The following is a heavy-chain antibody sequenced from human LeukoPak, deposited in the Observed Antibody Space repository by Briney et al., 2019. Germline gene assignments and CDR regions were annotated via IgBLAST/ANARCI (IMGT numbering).Heavy chain of an antibody. CDR2: INTNTGNP. CDR1: GYTFTSYA. V-gene: IGHV7-4-1*02. D-gene: IGHD6-19*01. CDR3: ARVRIAVAGLDPSGFDY. Sequence: GASVKFSRKASGYTFTSYAMNWVRQAPGQGLEWMGWINTNTGNPTYAQGFTGRLVFSLDTSVSTAYLQISSLKAEDTAVYYCARVRIAVAGLDPSGFDYWGQGTLVTVSS. J-gene: IGHJ4*02.